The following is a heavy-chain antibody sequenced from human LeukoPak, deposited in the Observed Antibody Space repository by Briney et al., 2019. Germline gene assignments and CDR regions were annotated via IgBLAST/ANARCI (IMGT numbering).Heavy chain of an antibody. V-gene: IGHV4-59*01. CDR2: IYYSGST. J-gene: IGHJ4*02. CDR1: GGSISSYY. D-gene: IGHD1-26*01. Sequence: SETLSLTCTVSGGSISSYYWSWIRQPPGKGLEWIGYIYYSGSTNYNPSLKSRVTISVDTSKNQFSLKLSSLTAADTAVYYCASIVGGYFDYWGQGTLVTVSS. CDR3: ASIVGGYFDY.